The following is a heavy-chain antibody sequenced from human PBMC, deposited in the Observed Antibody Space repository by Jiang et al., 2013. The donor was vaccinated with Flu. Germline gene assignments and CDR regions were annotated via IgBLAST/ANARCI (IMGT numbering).Heavy chain of an antibody. Sequence: GAEVKKPGSSVKVSCKASGGTFSSYAISWVRQAPGQGLEWMGGIIPIFGTANYAQKFQGRVTITADESTSTAYMELSSLRSEDTAVYYCAREGSSSWYGSYYYYGMDVSGPRDHGHRL. J-gene: IGHJ6*02. CDR1: GGTFSSYA. CDR2: IIPIFGTA. V-gene: IGHV1-69*01. D-gene: IGHD6-13*01. CDR3: AREGSSSWYGSYYYYGMDV.